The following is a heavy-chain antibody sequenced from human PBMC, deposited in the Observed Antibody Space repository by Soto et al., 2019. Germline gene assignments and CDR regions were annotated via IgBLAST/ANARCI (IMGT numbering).Heavy chain of an antibody. D-gene: IGHD3-10*01. CDR3: ARDYYGSGNYYSFDY. CDR2: VKSDGSST. J-gene: IGHJ4*02. V-gene: IGHV3-74*01. Sequence: PGGSLRLSCAASGFPFRSYWMHWVRQAPGKGLVWVSRVKSDGSSTNYADSVKGRFTISRDNAKNTLFLQMNSLRAEDTAVYYCARDYYGSGNYYSFDYWGQGTLVTVS. CDR1: GFPFRSYW.